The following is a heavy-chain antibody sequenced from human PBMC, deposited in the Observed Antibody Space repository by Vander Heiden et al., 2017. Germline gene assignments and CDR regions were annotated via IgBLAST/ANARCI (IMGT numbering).Heavy chain of an antibody. D-gene: IGHD3-10*01. CDR1: SSA. V-gene: IGHV1-58*01. CDR3: AASLGDSPFDP. J-gene: IGHJ5*02. CDR2: IVVGSGNT. Sequence: SSAVQWVRQARGQRLEWIGWIVVGSGNTNYAQKFQERVTITRDTATSTAYMELSRMRSEDTAVYYCAASLGDSPFDPWGQGTMVTVYS.